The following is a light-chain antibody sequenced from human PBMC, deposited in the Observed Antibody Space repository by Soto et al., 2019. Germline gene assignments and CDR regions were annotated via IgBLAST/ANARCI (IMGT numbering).Light chain of an antibody. Sequence: QSALTQPRSVSGSPGQSVTISCTGTSSDVGGYDFVSWYQQHPGKAPKLMSAHVSKRPSGVPDRFSGSKSGNPASLTISGLQAEDEADYYCCSYAGDLALFGGGTKVTDL. CDR2: HVS. CDR3: CSYAGDLAL. J-gene: IGLJ2*01. CDR1: SSDVGGYDF. V-gene: IGLV2-11*01.